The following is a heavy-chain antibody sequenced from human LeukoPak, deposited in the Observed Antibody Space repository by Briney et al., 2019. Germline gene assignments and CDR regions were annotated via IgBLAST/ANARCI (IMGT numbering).Heavy chain of an antibody. CDR3: ARETYYYYYMDV. Sequence: SETLSLTCTVSGYSISSGYYWGWIRQPPGKGLEWIGSIYYSGSTYYNPSLKSRVTISVDTSKNQFSLKLSSVTAADTAVYYCARETYYYYYMDVWGKGTTVTISS. J-gene: IGHJ6*03. CDR2: IYYSGST. V-gene: IGHV4-38-2*02. CDR1: GYSISSGYY.